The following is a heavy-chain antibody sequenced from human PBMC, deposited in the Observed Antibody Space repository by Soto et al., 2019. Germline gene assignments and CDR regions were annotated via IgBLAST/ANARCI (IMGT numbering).Heavy chain of an antibody. CDR3: AILAYDANGFNVYGDDAFDI. J-gene: IGHJ3*02. CDR1: GGSISDNDYY. CDR2: ISHTGTA. V-gene: IGHV4-39*01. Sequence: SETLSLTCTVSGGSISDNDYYWSWIRQPPGKGQEWIGTISHTGTAYYNLSLESRVAVSVGTSENQFSLNLSSVTAVDTAVYYFAILAYDANGFNVYGDDAFDIWGQGTMVTVSS. D-gene: IGHD3-22*01.